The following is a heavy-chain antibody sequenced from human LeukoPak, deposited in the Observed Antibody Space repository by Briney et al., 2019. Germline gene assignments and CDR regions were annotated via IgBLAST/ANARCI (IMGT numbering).Heavy chain of an antibody. CDR1: GFTFSDRH. CDR2: SRNKANSYTT. CDR3: TRCSTGTRLYYFDY. J-gene: IGHJ4*02. Sequence: HPGGSLRLSCTASGFTFSDRHIDWVRQAPGKGLEWVGRSRNKANSYTTEYAASVKGRFTISRDESKNLLYLQMNSLTPEDTAVYYCTRCSTGTRLYYFDYWGQGTLVTVSS. D-gene: IGHD1/OR15-1a*01. V-gene: IGHV3-72*01.